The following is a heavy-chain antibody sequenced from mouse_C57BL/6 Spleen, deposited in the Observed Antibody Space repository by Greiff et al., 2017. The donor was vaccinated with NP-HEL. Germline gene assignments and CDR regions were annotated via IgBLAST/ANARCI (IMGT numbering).Heavy chain of an antibody. J-gene: IGHJ4*01. CDR2: IYPGDGDT. Sequence: VQLQQSGAELVKPGASVKISCKASGYAFSSYWMNWVKQRPGKGLEWIGQIYPGDGDTNYNGKFKGKATLTADKSSSTAYMQLSSLTSEDSAVYFCAREGYYYGSSYGYAMDYWGQGTSVTVSS. D-gene: IGHD1-1*01. CDR1: GYAFSSYW. CDR3: AREGYYYGSSYGYAMDY. V-gene: IGHV1-80*01.